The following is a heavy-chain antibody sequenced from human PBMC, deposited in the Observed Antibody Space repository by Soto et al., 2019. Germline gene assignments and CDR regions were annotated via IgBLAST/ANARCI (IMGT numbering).Heavy chain of an antibody. CDR1: GFSFSDYA. J-gene: IGHJ4*02. D-gene: IGHD3-22*01. V-gene: IGHV3-23*01. Sequence: EEELLESGGGLVQPGGSLRLSCAASGFSFSDYAFTWVRQAPGKGLEWVSTINPSGGSIFYADSVEGRFAISRVNPKNTLFLQMSSLRAEDTAVYYCAQGFREYYYDSPALWGQGTLVTVSS. CDR2: INPSGGSI. CDR3: AQGFREYYYDSPAL.